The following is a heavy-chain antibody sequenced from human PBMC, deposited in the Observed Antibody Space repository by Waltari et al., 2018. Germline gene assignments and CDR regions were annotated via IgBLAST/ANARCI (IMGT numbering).Heavy chain of an antibody. CDR2: IYYSGST. J-gene: IGHJ3*02. V-gene: IGHV4-39*01. D-gene: IGHD5-12*01. Sequence: QLQLQESGPGLVKPSETLSLTCTVSGGSISSSSYYWGWIRQPPGKGLEWIGGIYYSGSTYYNPSLKSRVTIAVDTSKNQFSPKRSSVTAAETAVYYCARRYIQGNDAFDIWGQGTMVTVSS. CDR3: ARRYIQGNDAFDI. CDR1: GGSISSSSYY.